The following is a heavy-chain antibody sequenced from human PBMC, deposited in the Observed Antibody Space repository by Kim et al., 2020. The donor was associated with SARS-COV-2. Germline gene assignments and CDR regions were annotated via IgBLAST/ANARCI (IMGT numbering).Heavy chain of an antibody. J-gene: IGHJ4*02. CDR3: AAVPLAVAGTLGSGGYFDY. CDR2: IVVGSGNT. Sequence: SVKVSCKASGFTFTSSAVQWVRQARGQRLEWIGWIVVGSGNTNYVQKLQERVTITRDMSTSTAFMELSSLRSEDTAVYYCAAVPLAVAGTLGSGGYFDYWGQGTLVTVSS. V-gene: IGHV1-58*01. CDR1: GFTFTSSA. D-gene: IGHD6-19*01.